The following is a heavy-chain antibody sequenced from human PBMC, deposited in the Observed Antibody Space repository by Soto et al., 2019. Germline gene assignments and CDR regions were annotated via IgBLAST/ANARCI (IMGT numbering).Heavy chain of an antibody. V-gene: IGHV4-39*01. D-gene: IGHD2-21*01. J-gene: IGHJ5*02. CDR1: GDSISSSYY. Sequence: QLQLQESGPGLVKPSETLSLTCTVSGDSISSSYYWGWVRQPPGKGLECIGAVYYTGFTYYNPSLKSRLTISLDTSKHQFSLRLSSVTAADTAIYYCARLPVVVIALGDFDPWGPGTLVTVSS. CDR2: VYYTGFT. CDR3: ARLPVVVIALGDFDP.